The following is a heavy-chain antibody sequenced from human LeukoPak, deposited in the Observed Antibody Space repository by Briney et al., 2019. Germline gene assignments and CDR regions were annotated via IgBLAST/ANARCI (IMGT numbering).Heavy chain of an antibody. CDR3: ARATQSWFGP. CDR2: INPSGGSA. CDR1: GYTFTSYY. V-gene: IGHV1-46*01. J-gene: IGHJ5*02. Sequence: ASVKVSCKASGYTFTSYYLHWVRQAPGQGLEWIGIINPSGGSASYAQKFQGRVTMTRDTSTSTVYLELSSLRSGDTAVYYCARATQSWFGPWGQGTLVTVSS.